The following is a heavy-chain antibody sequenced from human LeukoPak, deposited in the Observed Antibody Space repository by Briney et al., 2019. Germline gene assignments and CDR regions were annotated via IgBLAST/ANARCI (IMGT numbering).Heavy chain of an antibody. CDR1: GFTFSSYG. Sequence: GGSLRLSCAASGFTFSSYGMHWVRQAPGKGLEWVAFIWYDGSNKYYADSVKGRFTISRDNSKNTLYLQMNSLRAEDTAVYYCAKAVCSSSSCQFDYWGQGTLVTVSS. D-gene: IGHD2-2*01. J-gene: IGHJ4*02. V-gene: IGHV3-30*02. CDR2: IWYDGSNK. CDR3: AKAVCSSSSCQFDY.